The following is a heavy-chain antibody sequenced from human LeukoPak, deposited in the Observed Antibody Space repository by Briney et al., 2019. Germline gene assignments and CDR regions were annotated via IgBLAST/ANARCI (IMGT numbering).Heavy chain of an antibody. Sequence: SETLSLTCTVSGGSISGYKWNWIRQQPGKGLEWIGNIYNSGSTYYNPSLKSRVSISVDTSKNHFSLKLTSVTAADTAVYYCARDGGDWFDPWGQGTLVTVSS. J-gene: IGHJ5*02. CDR1: GGSISGYK. CDR3: ARDGGDWFDP. CDR2: IYNSGST. V-gene: IGHV4-31*03. D-gene: IGHD3-10*01.